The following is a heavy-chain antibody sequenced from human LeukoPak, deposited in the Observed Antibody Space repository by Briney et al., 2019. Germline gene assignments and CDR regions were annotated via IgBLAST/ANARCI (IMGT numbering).Heavy chain of an antibody. CDR2: IYTSGST. V-gene: IGHV4-4*07. J-gene: IGHJ5*02. Sequence: SETLSLTCTVSGGSISSYYWSWIRQPAGKGLEWIGRIYTSGSTNYNPPLKSRVTMSVDTSKNQFSLKLSSVTAADTAVYYCARSDIVASDNWFDPWGQGTLVTVSS. D-gene: IGHD5-12*01. CDR1: GGSISSYY. CDR3: ARSDIVASDNWFDP.